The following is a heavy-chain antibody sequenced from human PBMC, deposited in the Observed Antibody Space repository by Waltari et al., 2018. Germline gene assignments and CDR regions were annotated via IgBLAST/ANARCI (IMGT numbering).Heavy chain of an antibody. CDR1: GGSFSGYY. J-gene: IGHJ6*03. D-gene: IGHD6-13*01. V-gene: IGHV4-34*01. Sequence: QVQLQQWGAGLLKPSETLSLTCAVYGGSFSGYYWSWIRQPPGKGLEWIGEINPSGSTNYNPSLKSLFTISVDTSKNQVSLKLSSVTAADTAVYYCARLLVAAAGTYFYYYYYMDVWGKGTTVTVSS. CDR2: INPSGST. CDR3: ARLLVAAAGTYFYYYYYMDV.